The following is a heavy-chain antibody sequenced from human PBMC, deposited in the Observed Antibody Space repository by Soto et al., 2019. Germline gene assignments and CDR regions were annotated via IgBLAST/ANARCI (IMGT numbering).Heavy chain of an antibody. CDR3: ARDIHDYFWGTYHYYYFDY. J-gene: IGHJ4*02. V-gene: IGHV1-3*01. CDR1: GYTFTSFA. CDR2: INAGNGDA. D-gene: IGHD3-16*02. Sequence: GASVKVSCKASGYTFTSFAMHWLRQAPGQRLEWMGCINAGNGDAEYLQKFQGRVTITRDTYASTVYMELSSLRSEDTAAYYCARDIHDYFWGTYHYYYFDYCGQGTPVTVSS.